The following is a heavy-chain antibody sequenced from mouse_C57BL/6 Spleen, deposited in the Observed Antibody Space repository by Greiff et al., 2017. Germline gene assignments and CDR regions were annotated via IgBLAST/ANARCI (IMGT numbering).Heavy chain of an antibody. CDR2: ISSGSSTI. D-gene: IGHD2-5*01. V-gene: IGHV5-17*01. CDR1: GFTFSDYG. CDR3: ARYSNYVDY. Sequence: EVKLMESGGGLVKPGGSLKLSCAASGFTFSDYGMHWVRQAPEKGLEWVAYISSGSSTIYYADTVKGRFTISRDNAKNTLFLQMTSLRSEDTAMYYCARYSNYVDYWGQGTTLTVSS. J-gene: IGHJ2*01.